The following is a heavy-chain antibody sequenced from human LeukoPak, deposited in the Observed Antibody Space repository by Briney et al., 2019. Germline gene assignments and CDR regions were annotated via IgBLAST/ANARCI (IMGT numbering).Heavy chain of an antibody. D-gene: IGHD6-13*01. CDR3: VAGMGNY. CDR2: INSDGNTI. J-gene: IGHJ4*02. Sequence: GGSLRLSCAASGFTFSSFWMHWVRQVPGKGLVWVSRINSDGNTITYADSVKGRFTISRDNARNLVYLQMKSLRAEDTAVYYCVAGMGNYWGQGTLVPV. CDR1: GFTFSSFW. V-gene: IGHV3-74*01.